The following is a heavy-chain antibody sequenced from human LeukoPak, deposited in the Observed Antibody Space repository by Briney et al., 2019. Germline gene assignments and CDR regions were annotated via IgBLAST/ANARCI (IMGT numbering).Heavy chain of an antibody. J-gene: IGHJ6*03. CDR2: IYTSGTT. V-gene: IGHV4-61*02. CDR3: ARGGSGSFYYYYYYMDV. CDR1: GGSISSGSYY. D-gene: IGHD1-26*01. Sequence: PSQTLSLTCTVSGGSISSGSYYWSWIRQPAGKGLEWIGRIYTSGTTDYNPSLKSRVTISVDTSKNQFSLKLSSVTAADTAVYYCARGGSGSFYYYYYYMDVWGKGTTVTISS.